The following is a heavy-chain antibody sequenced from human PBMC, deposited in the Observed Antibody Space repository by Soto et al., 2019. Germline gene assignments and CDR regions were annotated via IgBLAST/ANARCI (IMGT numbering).Heavy chain of an antibody. CDR1: GGSISSISYY. D-gene: IGHD5-18*01. V-gene: IGHV4-39*01. CDR2: IYYSGST. J-gene: IGHJ5*02. CDR3: ARCGYSYGYKLSNWFDP. Sequence: SETLSLTCTVSGGSISSISYYWGWIRQPPGKGLEWIGSIYYSGSTYYNPSLKSRVTISVDTSKNQFSLKLSSVTAADTAVYYCARCGYSYGYKLSNWFDPWGQGTLVTVS.